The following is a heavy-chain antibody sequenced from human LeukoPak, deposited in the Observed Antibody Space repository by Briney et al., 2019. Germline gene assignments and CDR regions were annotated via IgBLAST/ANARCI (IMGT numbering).Heavy chain of an antibody. Sequence: GGSLRLSCAASGFTFSSYGMHWVRQAPGKGLEWVAVIWYDGSNKYYADSVKGRFTISRDNSKNTLYLQMNSLRAEDTAVYYCARAYYGSGSSAPTDYWGQGTLVTVSS. J-gene: IGHJ4*02. CDR2: IWYDGSNK. V-gene: IGHV3-33*01. CDR3: ARAYYGSGSSAPTDY. D-gene: IGHD3-10*01. CDR1: GFTFSSYG.